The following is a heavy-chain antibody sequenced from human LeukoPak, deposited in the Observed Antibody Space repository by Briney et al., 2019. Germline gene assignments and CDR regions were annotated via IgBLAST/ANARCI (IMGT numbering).Heavy chain of an antibody. Sequence: ASVKVSCKASGYTFTSYGISWVRQAPGQGLEWMGWISAYNGNTNYAQKLQGRVTMTTDTSTSTAYMELRSLRSDDTAVYYCARQLYYGSGSYFGGRSGYFDYWGQGTLVTVSS. CDR1: GYTFTSYG. J-gene: IGHJ4*02. D-gene: IGHD3-10*01. CDR3: ARQLYYGSGSYFGGRSGYFDY. V-gene: IGHV1-18*01. CDR2: ISAYNGNT.